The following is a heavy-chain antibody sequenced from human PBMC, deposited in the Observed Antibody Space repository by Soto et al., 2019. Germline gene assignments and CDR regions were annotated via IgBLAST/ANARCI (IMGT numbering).Heavy chain of an antibody. Sequence: EVQLVESGGGLVQPGGSLGLSCVASGFTFSDYQMDWVRQAPGKGLEWVGRIRTKADSYTIQYAASVKGRFTISRDDSRNTLYLQMNSLKIEDTAFYYCASRVRSSFDYWGQGTLVTVSS. CDR2: IRTKADSYTI. V-gene: IGHV3-72*01. J-gene: IGHJ4*02. CDR1: GFTFSDYQ. CDR3: ASRVRSSFDY. D-gene: IGHD1-26*01.